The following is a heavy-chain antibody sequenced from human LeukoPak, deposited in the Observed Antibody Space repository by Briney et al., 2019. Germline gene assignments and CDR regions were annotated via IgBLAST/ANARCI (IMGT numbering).Heavy chain of an antibody. V-gene: IGHV3-53*01. CDR1: GFTVSSNY. CDR2: IYFGGTT. J-gene: IGHJ4*02. D-gene: IGHD6-19*01. Sequence: GGSLRLSCAASGFTVSSNYMTWVRQTPGQGLEWVSVIYFGGTTYYADSVKGRFTISRDNAKNSLYLQMNSLRAKDTAIYYCARDKGGAVAGRGNLGYWGQGTLVTVSS. CDR3: ARDKGGAVAGRGNLGY.